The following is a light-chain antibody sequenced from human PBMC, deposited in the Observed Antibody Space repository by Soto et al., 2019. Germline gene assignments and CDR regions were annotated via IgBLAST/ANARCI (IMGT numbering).Light chain of an antibody. CDR1: ESISRH. J-gene: IGKJ5*01. V-gene: IGKV1-39*01. CDR3: QQSYSTLSIR. CDR2: AAS. Sequence: DIQMTQSPSSLSASVGDRVTITCRASESISRHLNWYQQKPGKAPNLLIYAASTLQTAVPSRFSGSGSGTDFTLTISSLQPEDFATYYCQQSYSTLSIRFGQGTRLEIK.